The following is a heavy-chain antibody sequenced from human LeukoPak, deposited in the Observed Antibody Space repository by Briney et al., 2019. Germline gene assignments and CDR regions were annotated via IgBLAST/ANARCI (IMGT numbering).Heavy chain of an antibody. D-gene: IGHD6-6*01. V-gene: IGHV1-8*01. CDR2: MNPNSGNT. Sequence: ASVKVSCKASGYTFTNYDINWVRQATGQGLEWMGWMNPNSGNTGYAQKFQGRITMTRNTSISTAYMELSSLRSEDTAVYYCAVGRGSSGFYYYYMDVWGKGTTVTVSS. CDR3: AVGRGSSGFYYYYMDV. CDR1: GYTFTNYD. J-gene: IGHJ6*03.